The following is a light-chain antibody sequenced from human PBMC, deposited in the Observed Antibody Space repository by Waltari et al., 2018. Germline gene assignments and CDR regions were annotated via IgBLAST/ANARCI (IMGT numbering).Light chain of an antibody. J-gene: IGKJ1*01. CDR2: AAS. V-gene: IGKV1-8*01. CDR1: QGISSS. Sequence: AIRMTQSPSSLSASTGDRVTITCRARQGISSSLAWYQQKPGKAPKLLIYAASTLQSGVPSRFSGSGSGTDFTLTISCLQSEDFATYYCQQYYSYPRTFGQGTKVEIK. CDR3: QQYYSYPRT.